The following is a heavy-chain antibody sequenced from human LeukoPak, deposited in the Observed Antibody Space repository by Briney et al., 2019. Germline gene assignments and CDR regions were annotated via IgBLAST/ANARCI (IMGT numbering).Heavy chain of an antibody. CDR1: GGSISSYY. V-gene: IGHV4-59*01. J-gene: IGHJ4*02. CDR3: ARVGTVTTNFDY. Sequence: SETLSLTCTASGGSISSYYWSWIRQPPGKGLEWIGYIYYSGSTNYNPSLKSRVTISVDTSKNQFSLKLSSVTAADTAVYYCARVGTVTTNFDYWGQGTLVTVSS. D-gene: IGHD4-17*01. CDR2: IYYSGST.